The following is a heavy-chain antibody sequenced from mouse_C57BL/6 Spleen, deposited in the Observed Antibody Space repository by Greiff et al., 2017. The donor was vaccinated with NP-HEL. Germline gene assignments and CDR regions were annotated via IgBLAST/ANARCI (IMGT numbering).Heavy chain of an antibody. V-gene: IGHV3-6*01. CDR3: AREGDLAWFAY. CDR2: ISYDGSN. CDR1: GYSITSGYY. J-gene: IGHJ3*01. Sequence: VQLKESGPGLVKPSQSLSLTCSVTGYSITSGYYWNWIRQFPGNKLEWMGYISYDGSNNYNPSLKKRIPITRDTSKNQFFLKLNSVTTEDTAPYYCAREGDLAWFAYWGQGTLVTVSA.